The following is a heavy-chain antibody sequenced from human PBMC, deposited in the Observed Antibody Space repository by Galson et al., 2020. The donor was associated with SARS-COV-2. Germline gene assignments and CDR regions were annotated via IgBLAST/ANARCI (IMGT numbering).Heavy chain of an antibody. CDR1: GFTFSSYW. V-gene: IGHV3-7*03. CDR2: IKQDGSEK. J-gene: IGHJ4*02. D-gene: IGHD3-3*01. CDR3: ARKDINFWSGYPGYYFDY. Sequence: GESLKISCAASGFTFSSYWMSWVRQAPGKGLEWVANIKQDGSEKYYVDSVKGRFTISRDNAKNSLYLQMNSLRAEHTAVYYCARKDINFWSGYPGYYFDYWGQGTLVTVSS.